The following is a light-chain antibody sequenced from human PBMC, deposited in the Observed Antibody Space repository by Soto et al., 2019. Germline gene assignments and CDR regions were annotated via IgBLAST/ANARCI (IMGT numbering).Light chain of an antibody. CDR3: CSTVGATSYV. J-gene: IGLJ1*01. CDR2: EGI. V-gene: IGLV2-23*01. Sequence: QSALAQPASMSGSPGQSITISCCETSSNIGGYNVVSWYQQHPGKAPKVIVYEGIKRPSGVSDRFSGSTSGTPAPPTISGLQAEDEAVYYCCSTVGATSYVLGSGTKVNVL. CDR1: SSNIGGYNV.